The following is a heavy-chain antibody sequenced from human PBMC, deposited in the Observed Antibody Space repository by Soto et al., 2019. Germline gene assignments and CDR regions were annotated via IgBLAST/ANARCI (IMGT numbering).Heavy chain of an antibody. J-gene: IGHJ6*02. CDR1: GFTFSSYG. CDR2: IWYDGSNK. Sequence: QVQLVESGGGVVQPGRSLRLSCAASGFTFSSYGMHWVRQAPGKGLEWVAVIWYDGSNKYYADSVKGRFTISRDNSKNTLYLQMNCVRAEDTAVYYCARELVLSGMDVWGQGTTVTVSS. D-gene: IGHD3-16*01. CDR3: ARELVLSGMDV. V-gene: IGHV3-33*01.